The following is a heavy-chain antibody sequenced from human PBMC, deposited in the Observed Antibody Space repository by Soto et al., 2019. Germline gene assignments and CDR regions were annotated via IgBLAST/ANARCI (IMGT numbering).Heavy chain of an antibody. V-gene: IGHV3-30*18. CDR1: GFTFSRHG. D-gene: IGHD3-16*01. Sequence: QVQLVESGGGVVQPGRSLRLSCAASGFTFSRHGMHWVRQAPGKGLEWVAVISYDGSRKYYVDSVKGRFTISRDNSKSTLYLQVNSLRPEDTAVYYSVKDRVESGLGEVDFWGQGTLVTVSS. J-gene: IGHJ4*02. CDR3: VKDRVESGLGEVDF. CDR2: ISYDGSRK.